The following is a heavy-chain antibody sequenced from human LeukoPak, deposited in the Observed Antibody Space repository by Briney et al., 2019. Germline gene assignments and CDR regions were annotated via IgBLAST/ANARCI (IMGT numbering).Heavy chain of an antibody. V-gene: IGHV4-59*01. Sequence: PSETLSLTCTVSGGSISSYYWSWIRQPPGKGLEWIGYIYYSGSTNYNPSLKSRVTISVDTSKNQFSLKLSPVTAADTAVYYCARDSWSDYDFWSGYSYYYYMDVWGKGTTVTVSS. CDR1: GGSISSYY. CDR3: ARDSWSDYDFWSGYSYYYYMDV. D-gene: IGHD3-3*01. CDR2: IYYSGST. J-gene: IGHJ6*03.